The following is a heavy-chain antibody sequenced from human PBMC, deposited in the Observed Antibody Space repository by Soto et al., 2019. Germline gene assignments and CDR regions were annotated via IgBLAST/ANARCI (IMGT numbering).Heavy chain of an antibody. V-gene: IGHV1-69*13. CDR1: GGTFSSYA. D-gene: IGHD3-10*01. CDR2: IIPIFGTA. CDR3: ARGLGRRFGELSPFDY. Sequence: SVKVSCKASGGTFSSYAISWVRQAPGQGLEWMGGIIPIFGTANYAQKFQGRVTITADESTSTAYMELSSLRSEDTAVYYCARGLGRRFGELSPFDYWGQGTLVTVSS. J-gene: IGHJ4*02.